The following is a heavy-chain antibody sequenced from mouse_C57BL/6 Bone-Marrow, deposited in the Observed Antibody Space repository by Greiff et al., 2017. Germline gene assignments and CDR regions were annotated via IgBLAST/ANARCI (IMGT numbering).Heavy chain of an antibody. CDR3: ASYDWFAY. CDR1: GYTFTSYW. V-gene: IGHV1-50*01. Sequence: QVQLKQPGAELVKPGASVKLSCKASGYTFTSYWMQWVKQRPGQGLEWIGDIDPSDSYTNYNQKLTGKATLTVDTSSSQAYMQLRSLTSEDSAVYYCASYDWFAYWGQGTLVTVSA. J-gene: IGHJ3*01. CDR2: IDPSDSYT. D-gene: IGHD2-3*01.